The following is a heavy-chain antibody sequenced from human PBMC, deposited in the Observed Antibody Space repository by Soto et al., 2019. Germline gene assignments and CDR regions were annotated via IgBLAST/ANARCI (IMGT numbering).Heavy chain of an antibody. Sequence: EVQLVESGGGSVQPGGSLRLSCAASGFTFSSYWMHWVRQAPGKGLVWVSRINSDDITTSYADSVKGRFTISRDNAKNTLYLQINSLTPEDTAVYYGARGYSSGPGVYWGQGTLVTVAS. CDR2: INSDDITT. CDR3: ARGYSSGPGVY. V-gene: IGHV3-74*01. D-gene: IGHD6-19*01. CDR1: GFTFSSYW. J-gene: IGHJ4*02.